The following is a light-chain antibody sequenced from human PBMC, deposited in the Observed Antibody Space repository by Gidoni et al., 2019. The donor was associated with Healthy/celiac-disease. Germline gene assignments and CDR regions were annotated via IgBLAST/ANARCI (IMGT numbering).Light chain of an antibody. CDR3: QQSYSTLMCS. V-gene: IGKV1-39*01. J-gene: IGKJ2*04. CDR2: AAS. Sequence: DIQMTQSPSSLSASVGDRVTITCRASQSISSYLNWYQQKQGKAPKLLIYAASSLQSGVPSRFSGSGSGTDFTLTISSLQPEDFATYYCQQSYSTLMCSFGQXTKLEIK. CDR1: QSISSY.